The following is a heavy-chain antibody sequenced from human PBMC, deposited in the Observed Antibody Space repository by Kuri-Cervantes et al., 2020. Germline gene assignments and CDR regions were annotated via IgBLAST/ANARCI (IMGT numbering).Heavy chain of an antibody. V-gene: IGHV3-30-3*01. J-gene: IGHJ3*02. D-gene: IGHD6-13*01. CDR1: EFTFSSYA. CDR2: ISYDGSTK. CDR3: AKDHLAAAQGFDAFDI. Sequence: LSLTCAASEFTFSSYAMHWVRQAPGKGLEWVAVISYDGSTKYYADSVKGRFTVFRENAKNSLYLQMNSLRAEDTALYYCAKDHLAAAQGFDAFDIWGQGTMVTVSS.